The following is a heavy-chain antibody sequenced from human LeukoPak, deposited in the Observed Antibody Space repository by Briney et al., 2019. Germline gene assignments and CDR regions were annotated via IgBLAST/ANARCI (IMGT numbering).Heavy chain of an antibody. CDR3: ARDSDIIVLSVATKKGAFDI. J-gene: IGHJ3*02. V-gene: IGHV1-2*02. CDR2: INPNSGGT. D-gene: IGHD2-2*01. Sequence: ASVKVSCKASGYTFTGYYIHWVRQAPGQGLEWMGWINPNSGGTNYAQKFQGRVTMTRDTSISTAYMELSSLRSDDTAVYYCARDSDIIVLSVATKKGAFDIWGQGTMVTVSS. CDR1: GYTFTGYY.